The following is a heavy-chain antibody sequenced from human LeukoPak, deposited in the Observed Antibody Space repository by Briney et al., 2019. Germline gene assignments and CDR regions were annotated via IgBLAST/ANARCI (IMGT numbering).Heavy chain of an antibody. CDR1: GFTFSSYA. J-gene: IGHJ4*02. CDR3: ARDAYIVVVPAAISGPGY. V-gene: IGHV3-30-3*01. D-gene: IGHD2-2*02. Sequence: GGSLRLSCAASGFTFSSYAMHWVRQAPGKGLEWVAVISYDGSNKYYADSAKGRFTISRDNSKNTLYLQMNSLRAEDTAVYYCARDAYIVVVPAAISGPGYWGQGTLVTVSS. CDR2: ISYDGSNK.